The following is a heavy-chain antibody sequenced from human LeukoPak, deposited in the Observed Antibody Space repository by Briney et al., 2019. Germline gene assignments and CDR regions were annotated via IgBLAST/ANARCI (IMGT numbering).Heavy chain of an antibody. Sequence: SETLSLTCAVSGGSISSGGFSWSWIRQPPGKGLECIGYIYHSGSTYYNPSLKSRVTISADRSKNRFSLKLTSVTAADTAVYYCARGADYGGNPTRNAFDIWGQGTVVTVSS. CDR3: ARGADYGGNPTRNAFDI. J-gene: IGHJ3*02. CDR1: GGSISSGGFS. D-gene: IGHD4-23*01. CDR2: IYHSGST. V-gene: IGHV4-30-2*01.